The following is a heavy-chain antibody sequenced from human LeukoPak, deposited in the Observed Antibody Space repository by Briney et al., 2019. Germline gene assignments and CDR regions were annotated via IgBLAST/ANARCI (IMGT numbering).Heavy chain of an antibody. Sequence: ASVKVSCKASGYTLTAYYVHWVRQAPGQGLEWMGWTNPNSGGSNSAQKFQGRVTMTRDTSLNTAYMELSRPTSDDTAVYFCASERLNNAFDIWGQGTMVTVSS. V-gene: IGHV1-2*02. J-gene: IGHJ3*02. D-gene: IGHD1-14*01. CDR2: TNPNSGGS. CDR1: GYTLTAYY. CDR3: ASERLNNAFDI.